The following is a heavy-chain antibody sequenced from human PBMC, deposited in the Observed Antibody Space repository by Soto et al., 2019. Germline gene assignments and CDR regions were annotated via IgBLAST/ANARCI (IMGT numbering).Heavy chain of an antibody. CDR3: ARGGDLGIFLYFDY. Sequence: SETLSLTCTVSGGSISSYYWSWIRQPPGKGLEWIGYIYYSGSTNYNPSLRSRVTISVDTSKNQFSLRLSSVTAADTAMYYCARGGDLGIFLYFDYWGQGTRVTVSS. CDR2: IYYSGST. CDR1: GGSISSYY. V-gene: IGHV4-59*01. D-gene: IGHD3-3*01. J-gene: IGHJ4*02.